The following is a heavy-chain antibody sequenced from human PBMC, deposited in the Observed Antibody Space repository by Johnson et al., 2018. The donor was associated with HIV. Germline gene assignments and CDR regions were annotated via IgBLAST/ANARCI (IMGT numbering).Heavy chain of an antibody. CDR2: ISYDGSNK. CDR1: GFTFSSYA. CDR3: ARAPYNWNLGLFDAFDV. J-gene: IGHJ3*01. V-gene: IGHV3-30-3*01. Sequence: QVQLVESGGGVVQPGRSLRLSCAASGFTFSSYAMHWVRQAPGKGLEWVAVISYDGSNKYYADSVRGRFTISRDNSKNTLYLQMNSLRAEDTAVYYCARAPYNWNLGLFDAFDVWGQWTKVTVSA. D-gene: IGHD1-7*01.